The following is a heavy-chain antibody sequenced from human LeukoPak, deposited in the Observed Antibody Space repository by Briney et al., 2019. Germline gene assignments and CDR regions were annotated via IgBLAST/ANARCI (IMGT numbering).Heavy chain of an antibody. V-gene: IGHV4-4*02. CDR2: VYHSGST. CDR1: GGSIRSSNW. J-gene: IGHJ4*02. D-gene: IGHD5-18*01. Sequence: QPSGTLSLTCAVSGGSIRSSNWWSWVRQSPGKGLEWIGGVYHSGSTYYNPSLKSRVTISVDTSKNQFSLKLSSVTAADTAVYYCARVTAMVSSPFDYWGQGTLVTVSS. CDR3: ARVTAMVSSPFDY.